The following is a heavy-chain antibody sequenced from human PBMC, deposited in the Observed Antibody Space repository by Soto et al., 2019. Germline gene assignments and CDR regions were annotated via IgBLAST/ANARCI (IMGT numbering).Heavy chain of an antibody. CDR3: VRYCGTTLCNGVATRTFDS. CDR2: ISSSGSTV. J-gene: IGHJ4*02. CDR1: RFTFSTYE. D-gene: IGHD5-12*01. Sequence: GGSLRLSCAASRFTFSTYEMHWVRQAPGKGLEWVSYISSSGSTVYYADSVKGRFTISRDNTRNSLYLQMNSLRDEDTALYYCVRYCGTTLCNGVATRTFDSWGQGTLVTVSS. V-gene: IGHV3-48*03.